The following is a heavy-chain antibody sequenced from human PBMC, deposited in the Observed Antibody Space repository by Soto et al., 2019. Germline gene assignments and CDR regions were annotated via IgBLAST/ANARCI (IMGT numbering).Heavy chain of an antibody. J-gene: IGHJ6*02. CDR1: GGSISSDY. Sequence: SATLSLTCTVSGGSISSDYWSWFRQPPGKGLEWIGYIYYDGGTNYSPSLESRVTISVDTSKNQFSLKLSSATAADTAVYYCARQSGGYYYYGMDVWGQGTTVT. V-gene: IGHV4-59*08. D-gene: IGHD1-26*01. CDR2: IYYDGGT. CDR3: ARQSGGYYYYGMDV.